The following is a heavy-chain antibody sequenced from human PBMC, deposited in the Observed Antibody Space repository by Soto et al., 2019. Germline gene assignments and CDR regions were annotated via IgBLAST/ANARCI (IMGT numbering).Heavy chain of an antibody. D-gene: IGHD3-22*01. V-gene: IGHV1-2*04. Sequence: GASVKVSCKASGYTFTGYYMHWVRQAPGQGLEWMGWINPNSGGTNYAQKFQGWVTMTRDTSISTAYMEPSRLRSDDTAVYYCARDRFHYDSSGSFDYWGQGTLVTVSS. J-gene: IGHJ4*02. CDR2: INPNSGGT. CDR3: ARDRFHYDSSGSFDY. CDR1: GYTFTGYY.